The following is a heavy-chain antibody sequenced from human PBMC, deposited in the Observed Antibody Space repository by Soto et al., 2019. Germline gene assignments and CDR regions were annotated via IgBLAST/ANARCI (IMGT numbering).Heavy chain of an antibody. CDR3: ARHWGKIVVVPAAMHFDY. D-gene: IGHD2-2*01. J-gene: IGHJ4*02. V-gene: IGHV4-4*02. CDR2: IYHSGST. Sequence: SETLSLTCAVSGGSISSGNWWSWVRQPPGKGLEWIGEIYHSGSTNYNPSLKSRVTISVDTSKNQFSLKLSSVTAADTAVYYCARHWGKIVVVPAAMHFDYWGQGTLVTVSS. CDR1: GGSISSGNW.